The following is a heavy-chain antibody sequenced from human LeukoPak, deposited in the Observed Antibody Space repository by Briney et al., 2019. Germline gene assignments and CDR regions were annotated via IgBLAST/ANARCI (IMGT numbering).Heavy chain of an antibody. V-gene: IGHV3-23*01. J-gene: IGHJ6*02. D-gene: IGHD3-16*01. CDR1: GFTFRNSA. CDR3: ARGGGLDV. CDR2: FTGGDGSA. Sequence: GGSLRLSCAASGFTFRNSAMSWVRQAPGKGLEWVSTFTGGDGSAYYADSVKGRFTISRDNSKNTLYLQMSNLRAEDTAVYFCARGGGLDVWGQGATVTVSS.